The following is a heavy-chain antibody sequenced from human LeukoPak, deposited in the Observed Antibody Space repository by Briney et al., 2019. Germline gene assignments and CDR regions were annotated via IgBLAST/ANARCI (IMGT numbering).Heavy chain of an antibody. V-gene: IGHV4-34*01. J-gene: IGHJ6*03. Sequence: SETLSLTCAVYGGSFSGYYWSWIRQPPGKGLEWIGEINHSGSTNYNPSLKSRVTISVDTSKNQFSLKLSSVTAADTAVYYCARFRKTYYYYYYMDVWGKGTTVTVSS. CDR2: INHSGST. CDR3: ARFRKTYYYYYYMDV. CDR1: GGSFSGYY.